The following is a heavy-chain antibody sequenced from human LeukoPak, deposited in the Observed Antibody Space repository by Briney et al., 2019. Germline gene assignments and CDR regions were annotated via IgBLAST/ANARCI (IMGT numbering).Heavy chain of an antibody. CDR2: IRSKANSYAT. CDR1: GFTFSNAW. J-gene: IGHJ4*02. CDR3: TRFGLVEMATTPPFDY. Sequence: PGGSLRLSCATSGFTFSNAWMSWVRQAPGKGLEWVGRIRSKANSYATAYAASVKGRFTISRDDSKNTAYLQMNSLKTEDTAVYYCTRFGLVEMATTPPFDYWGQGTLVTVSS. D-gene: IGHD5-24*01. V-gene: IGHV3-73*01.